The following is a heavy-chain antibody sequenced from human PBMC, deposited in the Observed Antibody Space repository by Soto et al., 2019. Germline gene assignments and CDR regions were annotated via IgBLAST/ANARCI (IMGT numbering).Heavy chain of an antibody. J-gene: IGHJ4*02. CDR3: AHRISSWTGFRD. V-gene: IGHV2-5*02. Sequence: QITLRESGPTLVKPTQTLTLSCTFSGFSLSNTGMGVGSSRHPPGKALEWLPLIYLDDGERYSPSMNNRVTITKDSAKSQVVLTMTNMDPVDTAIYYCAHRISSWTGFRDWGQGTLVNVPS. CDR1: GFSLSNTGMG. CDR2: IYLDDGE. D-gene: IGHD3-9*01.